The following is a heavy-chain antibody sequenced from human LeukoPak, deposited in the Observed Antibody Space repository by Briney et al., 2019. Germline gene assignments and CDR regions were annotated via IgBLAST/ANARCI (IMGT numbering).Heavy chain of an antibody. J-gene: IGHJ4*02. V-gene: IGHV1-2*02. CDR1: GYTFTGYY. D-gene: IGHD5-18*01. Sequence: ASVKVSCKASGYTFTGYYMLWVRQAPGQGLEWMGWFNPNSGGTNYAQKFQGRVTMTRDTSISTAYMELSRLRSDDTAVYYCARGLVVVPARIENVYVDTAMDGDYWGQGTLVTVSS. CDR2: FNPNSGGT. CDR3: ARGLVVVPARIENVYVDTAMDGDY.